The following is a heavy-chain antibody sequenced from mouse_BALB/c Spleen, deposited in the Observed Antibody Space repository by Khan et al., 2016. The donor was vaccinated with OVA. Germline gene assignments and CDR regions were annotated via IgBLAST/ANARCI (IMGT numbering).Heavy chain of an antibody. J-gene: IGHJ2*01. V-gene: IGHV1-20*02. Sequence: VRLQQSGPELVRPWASVKISCKASGYSFTGYFMNWVMQSHGKSLEWIGRINPHIGETFYNQRFKDKATLTVDESSSTAHMELRSLASEDSAVYYCTRIYRSDFDYWGQGTTLTVSS. D-gene: IGHD1-1*01. CDR1: GYSFTGYF. CDR3: TRIYRSDFDY. CDR2: INPHIGET.